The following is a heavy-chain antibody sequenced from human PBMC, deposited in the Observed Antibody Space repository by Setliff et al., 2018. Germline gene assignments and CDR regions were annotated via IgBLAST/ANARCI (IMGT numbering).Heavy chain of an antibody. J-gene: IGHJ4*02. D-gene: IGHD3-10*01. CDR2: IYYSGST. V-gene: IGHV4-31*03. CDR3: ARDRTYYGSGTYTRWFDY. Sequence: SETLSLTCTVSGGSISSGGYYWSWIRQHPGKGLEWIGYIYYSGSTYYNPSLKSRVTISLDTSKNQFSLSLSSVTAADTAVYYCARDRTYYGSGTYTRWFDYWGQGTLVTVSS. CDR1: GGSISSGGYY.